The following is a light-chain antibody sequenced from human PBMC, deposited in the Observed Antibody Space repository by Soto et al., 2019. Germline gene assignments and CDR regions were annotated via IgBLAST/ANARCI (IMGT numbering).Light chain of an antibody. V-gene: IGKV3-20*01. CDR2: GAS. Sequence: EIVLTQSPGTLSLSPGERATLSCRASQSVFRSYLAWYQQKPGQAPRLLIYGASSRATGIPDRFSGSGSGTKFTLRISRVEAEEFAVYYCQQYGSSPLFTFGPGTKVDIK. CDR1: QSVFRSY. J-gene: IGKJ3*01. CDR3: QQYGSSPLFT.